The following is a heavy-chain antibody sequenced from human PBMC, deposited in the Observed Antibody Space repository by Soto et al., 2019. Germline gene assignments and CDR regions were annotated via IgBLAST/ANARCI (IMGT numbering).Heavy chain of an antibody. CDR3: ARDFDKKWQALDY. D-gene: IGHD5-12*01. CDR2: MSDDGSHK. CDR1: GFIFSNYG. V-gene: IGHV3-30*03. J-gene: IGHJ4*02. Sequence: VGSLRLSCTASGFIFSNYGMHWVRQAPGKGLEWVAVMSDDGSHKYYADSVKGRFTISRDNSKNTLYLQLNSMRVDDTAVYYCARDFDKKWQALDYWGQGTLVTVSS.